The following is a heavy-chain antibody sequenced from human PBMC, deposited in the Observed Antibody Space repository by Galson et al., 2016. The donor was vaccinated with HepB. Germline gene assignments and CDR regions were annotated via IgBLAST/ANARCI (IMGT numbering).Heavy chain of an antibody. Sequence: SETLSLTCDVSGGSISNNYWWSWVRQSPEKGLEWLGEIYQSGTANYNPSFTRRATISVDTSKNQISLRLDSVTAADTAVYYCARGTLGTTATMAFDYWGQGTLVSVSS. CDR3: ARGTLGTTATMAFDY. V-gene: IGHV4-4*02. CDR1: GGSISNNYW. D-gene: IGHD1-26*01. J-gene: IGHJ4*02. CDR2: IYQSGTA.